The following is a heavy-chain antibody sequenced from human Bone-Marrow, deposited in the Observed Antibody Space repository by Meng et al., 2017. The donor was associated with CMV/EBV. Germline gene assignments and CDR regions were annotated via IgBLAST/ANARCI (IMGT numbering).Heavy chain of an antibody. Sequence: GGSLRLSCAASGFTVATNHMHWVRQAPGKGPEWVSVIYSGGRTNYAESARGRFTISRDNFKNTLYLQMDTLRPEDTAVYYCVRVYGGSSGGWGQGTLVTVSS. J-gene: IGHJ4*02. CDR3: VRVYGGSSGG. CDR2: IYSGGRT. D-gene: IGHD4-23*01. CDR1: GFTVATNH. V-gene: IGHV3-66*02.